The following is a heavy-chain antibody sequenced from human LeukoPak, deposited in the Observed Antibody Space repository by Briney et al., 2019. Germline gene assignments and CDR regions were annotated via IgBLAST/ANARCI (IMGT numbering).Heavy chain of an antibody. CDR1: GYTFTSYD. CDR3: ARALPAGPTIFGVVNTYYYYGMDV. CDR2: MNPNSGNT. Sequence: ASVKVSCKASGYTFTSYDINWVRQATGQGLEWMGRMNPNSGNTGYAQKFQGRVTMTRNTSISTAYMELSSLRSEDTAVYYCARALPAGPTIFGVVNTYYYYGMDVWGQGTTVTVSS. J-gene: IGHJ6*02. D-gene: IGHD3-3*01. V-gene: IGHV1-8*01.